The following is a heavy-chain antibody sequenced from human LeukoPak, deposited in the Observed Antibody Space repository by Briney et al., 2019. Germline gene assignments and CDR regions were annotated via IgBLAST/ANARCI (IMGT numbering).Heavy chain of an antibody. CDR1: GGSISSYY. CDR3: ARALLRPWFDP. V-gene: IGHV4-59*01. CDR2: IYYSGST. D-gene: IGHD4-17*01. J-gene: IGHJ5*02. Sequence: SETLSLTCTVSGGSISSYYWSWIRQPPGKGLEWIGYIYYSGSTNYNPSLKSRVTISVDTSKNQFSLKLSSVTAAGTAVYYCARALLRPWFDPWGQGTLVTVSS.